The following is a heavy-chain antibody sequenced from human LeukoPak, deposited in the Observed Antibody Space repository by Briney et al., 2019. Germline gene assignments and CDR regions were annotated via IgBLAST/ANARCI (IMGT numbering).Heavy chain of an antibody. CDR3: ARHRFCTTVSCYEGPSAQYNYYVDI. J-gene: IGHJ6*03. CDR2: IYPGDSYPGDSKT. D-gene: IGHD2-2*01. Sequence: GESLKISCKAYGYKFSNYWIGWVRQMPGKGLEWMGIIYPGDSYPGDSKTKDSPSFQGQVTVSADKSISTASPQWGSLKASDTAIYYCARHRFCTTVSCYEGPSAQYNYYVDIWGKGTTVIVSS. CDR1: GYKFSNYW. V-gene: IGHV5-51*01.